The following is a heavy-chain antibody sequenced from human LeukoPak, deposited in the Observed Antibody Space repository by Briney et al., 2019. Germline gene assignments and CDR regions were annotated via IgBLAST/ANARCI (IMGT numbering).Heavy chain of an antibody. CDR3: ARRDDYNYHYYYMDV. D-gene: IGHD5-24*01. V-gene: IGHV3-23*01. CDR1: GFTFSSYA. Sequence: GSLRLSCAASGFTFSSYAMNWVRQAPGKGLEWVSIIFGTGDTTYYADSVKGRFTVSRDNSKNTLYLQMNSLRVEDTAVYYCARRDDYNYHYYYMDVWGKGTTVTVSS. J-gene: IGHJ6*03. CDR2: IFGTGDTT.